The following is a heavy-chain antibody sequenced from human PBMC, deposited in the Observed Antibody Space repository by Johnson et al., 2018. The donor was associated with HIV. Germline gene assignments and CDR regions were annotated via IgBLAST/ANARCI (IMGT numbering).Heavy chain of an antibody. CDR1: AFAFSSYA. J-gene: IGHJ3*02. D-gene: IGHD3-10*01. CDR3: ARGLRHYYYGSGSYPGVDAFDI. V-gene: IGHV3-30*04. CDR2: ISYDGSNK. Sequence: QVQLVESGGGVVQPGKSLRLSCVASAFAFSSYAMHWVRQTPGKGLEWVAVISYDGSNKYYADSVKGRFTISRDNSKNTLYLQMNSLRAEDTAVYYCARGLRHYYYGSGSYPGVDAFDIWGQGTMVTVSS.